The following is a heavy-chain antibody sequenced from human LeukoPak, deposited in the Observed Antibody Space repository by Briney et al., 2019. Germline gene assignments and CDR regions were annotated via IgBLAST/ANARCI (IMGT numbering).Heavy chain of an antibody. CDR2: IYYSGST. CDR3: GRDRGIVATIADYYYYGMDV. Sequence: SETLSLTCTVSGGSISSYYWSWIRQPPGKGLEWIGYIYYSGSTNYNPSLKSRVTISVDTSKNQFSLKLSSVTAADTAVYYCGRDRGIVATIADYYYYGMDVWGQGTTVTVSS. D-gene: IGHD5-12*01. CDR1: GGSISSYY. J-gene: IGHJ6*02. V-gene: IGHV4-59*01.